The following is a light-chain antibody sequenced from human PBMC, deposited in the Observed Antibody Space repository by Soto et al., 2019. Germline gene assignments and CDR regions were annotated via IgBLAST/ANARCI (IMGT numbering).Light chain of an antibody. CDR3: SSYISSFSHV. CDR1: SSDVGNYNY. Sequence: SALTQPASVSGSPGQSITISCTGTSSDVGNYNYVSWYQQHPGKAPKLMIFEVSDRPSGVSNRFSGSKSGNTASLTISGLQAEDEDDYYCSSYISSFSHVFGTGTKLTVL. J-gene: IGLJ1*01. CDR2: EVS. V-gene: IGLV2-14*01.